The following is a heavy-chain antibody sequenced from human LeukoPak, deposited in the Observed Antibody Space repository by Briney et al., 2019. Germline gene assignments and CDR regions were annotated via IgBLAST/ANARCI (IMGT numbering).Heavy chain of an antibody. D-gene: IGHD4-17*01. CDR2: ISWDGGST. Sequence: GGSLRLSCAASGFTFDDYTMHWVRQAPGKGLEWVSLISWDGGSTYYADSVKGRFTISRDNSKNSLYLQMNSLRTEDTALYYCAKATYGDYDFDYWGQGTLVTVSS. J-gene: IGHJ4*02. CDR1: GFTFDDYT. V-gene: IGHV3-43*01. CDR3: AKATYGDYDFDY.